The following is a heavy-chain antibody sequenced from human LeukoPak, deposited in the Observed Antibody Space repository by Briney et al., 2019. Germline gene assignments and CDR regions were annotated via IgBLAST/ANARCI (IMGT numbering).Heavy chain of an antibody. CDR3: ASVSPKGYSYADFDY. V-gene: IGHV1-69*05. CDR2: IIPIFGTA. D-gene: IGHD5-18*01. Sequence: ASVKVSSKASRGTFSSYAISWVRQGPGHGLEWMGRIIPIFGTANYAQKFQGRVTITTDKSTSTAYMELSSLRSEDTAVYYCASVSPKGYSYADFDYWGQGTLVTVSS. J-gene: IGHJ4*02. CDR1: RGTFSSYA.